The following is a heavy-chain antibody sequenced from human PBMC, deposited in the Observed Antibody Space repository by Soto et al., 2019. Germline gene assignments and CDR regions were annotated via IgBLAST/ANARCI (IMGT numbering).Heavy chain of an antibody. Sequence: QVQLVQSGAEVKKPGASVKVSCKTSGYTFTNFGICWVRQAPGQGLEWMGWISASNGNTNYAQKFPGRATMTTDTSTSTAYIELRSLRSDDKAVYYCAREGNPIDYWGQGTLVTVSS. J-gene: IGHJ4*02. CDR1: GYTFTNFG. CDR2: ISASNGNT. D-gene: IGHD3-10*01. V-gene: IGHV1-18*01. CDR3: AREGNPIDY.